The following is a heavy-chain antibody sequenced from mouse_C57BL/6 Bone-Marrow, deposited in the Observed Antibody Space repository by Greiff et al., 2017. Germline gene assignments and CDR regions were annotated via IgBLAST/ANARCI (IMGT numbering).Heavy chain of an antibody. J-gene: IGHJ3*01. V-gene: IGHV14-1*01. CDR3: TIPTSYGLFAY. Sequence: VHVKQSGAELVRPGASVKLSCTASGFNIKDYYMHWVKQRPEQGLEWIGRIDPEDGDTEYAPKFQGKATMTADTSSNTAYLQLSSLTSEDTAVYYCTIPTSYGLFAYWGQGTLVTVSA. D-gene: IGHD2-10*01. CDR2: IDPEDGDT. CDR1: GFNIKDYY.